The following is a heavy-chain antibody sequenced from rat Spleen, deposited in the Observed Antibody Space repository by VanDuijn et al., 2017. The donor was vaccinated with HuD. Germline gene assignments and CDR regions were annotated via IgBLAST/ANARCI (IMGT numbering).Heavy chain of an antibody. CDR2: IIYDGSRT. V-gene: IGHV5S10*01. Sequence: EVQLVESGGGLVQPGRSLKLSCAASGFTFSDYNMAWVRQAPKKGLEWVATIIYDGSRTYYRDSVKGRFTISSDNAKSTLYLQMNSLRSEDTATYYCARGHTMGMDYFDYWGQGVMVTVSS. CDR3: ARGHTMGMDYFDY. J-gene: IGHJ2*01. CDR1: GFTFSDYN. D-gene: IGHD1-7*01.